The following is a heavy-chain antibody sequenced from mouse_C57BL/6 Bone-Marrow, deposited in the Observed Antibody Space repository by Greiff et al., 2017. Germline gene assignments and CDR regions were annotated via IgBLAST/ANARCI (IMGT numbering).Heavy chain of an antibody. CDR3: ARGRITTVVAPFAY. Sequence: VQLQQSGAELARPGASVKLSCKASGYTFTSYGISWVKQRTGQGLEWIGEIYPRSGNTYSNEKFKGKATLTADKSSSTAYMELRSLTSEDSAVYFCARGRITTVVAPFAYWCQGTLVTVSA. D-gene: IGHD1-1*01. CDR2: IYPRSGNT. CDR1: GYTFTSYG. J-gene: IGHJ3*01. V-gene: IGHV1-81*01.